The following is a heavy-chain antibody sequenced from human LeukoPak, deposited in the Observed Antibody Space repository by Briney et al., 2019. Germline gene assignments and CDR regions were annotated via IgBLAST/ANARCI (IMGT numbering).Heavy chain of an antibody. CDR2: IKSKTDGGTT. V-gene: IGHV3-15*01. Sequence: PSETLSLTCGVSGDSISSSNWWSWVRQAPGKGLEWVGRIKSKTDGGTTDYAAPVKGRFTISRDDSKNTLYLQMNSLKTEDTAVYYCTTGAWGFDSTALVDYWGQGTLVTVSS. CDR1: GDSISSSNW. J-gene: IGHJ4*02. D-gene: IGHD3-22*01. CDR3: TTGAWGFDSTALVDY.